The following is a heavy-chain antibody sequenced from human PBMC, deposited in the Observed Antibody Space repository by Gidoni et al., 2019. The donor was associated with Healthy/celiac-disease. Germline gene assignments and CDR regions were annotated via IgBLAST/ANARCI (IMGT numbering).Heavy chain of an antibody. D-gene: IGHD3-22*01. CDR3: ARREVITLYYFDY. V-gene: IGHV4-39*01. CDR2: IYYSGST. J-gene: IGHJ4*02. Sequence: QLQLQESGPGLVKPSETLSLTCTVSGGSISSSSYYWGWIRQPPGKGLEWIGSIYYSGSTYYIPSLKSLVTISVDTSKNQFSLKLSSVTAADTAVYYCARREVITLYYFDYWGQGTLVTVSS. CDR1: GGSISSSSYY.